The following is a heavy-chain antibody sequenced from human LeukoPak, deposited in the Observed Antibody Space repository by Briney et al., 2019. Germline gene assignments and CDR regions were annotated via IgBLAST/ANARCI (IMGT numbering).Heavy chain of an antibody. J-gene: IGHJ4*02. CDR1: GFTFSFYW. CDR2: INNDWRST. CDR3: ARDNEYCTGGTCRLDY. V-gene: IGHV3-74*01. Sequence: GGSLRLSCASSGFTFSFYWMHWVRQAPGKGLVWVSRINNDWRSTSYAGSVKGRFTISRDNAKNTLYLQMNSLRAEDTAVYYCARDNEYCTGGTCRLDYWGQGALVTVSS. D-gene: IGHD2-15*01.